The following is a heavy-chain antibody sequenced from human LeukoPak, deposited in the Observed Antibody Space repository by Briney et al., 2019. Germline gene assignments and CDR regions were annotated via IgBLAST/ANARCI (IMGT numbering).Heavy chain of an antibody. CDR3: ARDRYSNYGYYYYYYMDV. D-gene: IGHD4-11*01. CDR1: EFTFSSYG. J-gene: IGHJ6*03. V-gene: IGHV3-30*02. CDR2: IRNDGSNK. Sequence: PGGSLRLSCATSEFTFSSYGMHWARQAPGKGLEWVAFIRNDGSNKYYADSVKGRFTISRDNSKNTLYLQMNSLRAEDTAVYYCARDRYSNYGYYYYYYMDVWGKGTTVTVSS.